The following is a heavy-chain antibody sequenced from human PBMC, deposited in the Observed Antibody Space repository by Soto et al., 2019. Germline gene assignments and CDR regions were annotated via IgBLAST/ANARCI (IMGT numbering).Heavy chain of an antibody. J-gene: IGHJ4*02. Sequence: GVSLRLSCSPSGFTFSDYAMSWVRQAPGKGLEWVSAISGSGGSTYYADSVKGRFTISRDNPRNTLYLQMNGLRAEDTAVYHCAKDHWGSYSGQGTLVTVSS. CDR2: ISGSGGST. CDR1: GFTFSDYA. D-gene: IGHD3-16*01. V-gene: IGHV3-23*01. CDR3: AKDHWGSY.